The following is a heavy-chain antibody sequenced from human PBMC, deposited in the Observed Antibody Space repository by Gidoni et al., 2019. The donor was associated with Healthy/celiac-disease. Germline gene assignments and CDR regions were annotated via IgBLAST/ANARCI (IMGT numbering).Heavy chain of an antibody. CDR1: GYTFTSHY. CDR2: INPSGGST. V-gene: IGHV1-46*03. Sequence: QVQLVQSGAEVKKPGASVKVSCKASGYTFTSHYMHWVRQAPGQGLEWMGIINPSGGSTSYAQKFQGRVTMTRDTSTSTVYMELSSLRSEDTAVYYCARGTYYYDSSGYYYGYYFDYWGQGTLVTVSS. J-gene: IGHJ4*02. D-gene: IGHD3-22*01. CDR3: ARGTYYYDSSGYYYGYYFDY.